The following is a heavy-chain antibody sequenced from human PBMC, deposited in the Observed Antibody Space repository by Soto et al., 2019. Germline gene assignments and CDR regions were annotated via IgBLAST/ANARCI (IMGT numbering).Heavy chain of an antibody. Sequence: PGGSLRLSCAASGFTFRNHWMSWVRQAPGKGLEWVANIRQDGNENYYVDPVKGRFTISRDNAKNSLYLQMNSLRAEDTAVYYCARGFMLRSSSWPGYYYGMDVWGQGTTVTVSS. D-gene: IGHD6-13*01. CDR2: IRQDGNEN. J-gene: IGHJ6*02. V-gene: IGHV3-7*01. CDR3: ARGFMLRSSSWPGYYYGMDV. CDR1: GFTFRNHW.